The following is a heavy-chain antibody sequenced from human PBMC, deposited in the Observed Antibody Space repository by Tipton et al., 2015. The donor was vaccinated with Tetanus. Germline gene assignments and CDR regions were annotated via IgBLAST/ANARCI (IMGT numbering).Heavy chain of an antibody. CDR2: ISYDGSNK. Sequence: CAASGFTFSSYAMHWVRQAPGKGLEWVAVISYDGSNKYYADSVKGRFTISRDNSKNTLYLQMNSLRAEDTAVYYCAREGKHPLDYWGQGTLVTVSS. CDR1: GFTFSSYA. V-gene: IGHV3-30-3*01. J-gene: IGHJ4*02. CDR3: AREGKHPLDY.